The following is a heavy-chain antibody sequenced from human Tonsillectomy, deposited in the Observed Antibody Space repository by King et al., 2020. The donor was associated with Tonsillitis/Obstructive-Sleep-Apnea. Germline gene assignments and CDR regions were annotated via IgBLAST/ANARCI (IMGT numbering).Heavy chain of an antibody. CDR1: GFTVSNNY. Sequence: VQLVESGGGLIQPGGSLRLSCGASGFTVSNNYMSVVRQAPGKGREWFAVSYSGGSTYYGVSVQGRFTISRDNSKNTVYLQMNSLGAGDAAVYYCASGYCSGGSCPHYYYMDVWGKGTTVTVS. D-gene: IGHD2-15*01. J-gene: IGHJ6*03. V-gene: IGHV3-53*01. CDR3: ASGYCSGGSCPHYYYMDV. CDR2: SYSGGST.